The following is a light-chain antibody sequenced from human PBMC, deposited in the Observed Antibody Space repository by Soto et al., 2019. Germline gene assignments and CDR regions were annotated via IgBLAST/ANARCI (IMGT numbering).Light chain of an antibody. V-gene: IGKV1-5*01. CDR2: GAS. CDR3: QHSYSYPYT. CDR1: QSISTW. Sequence: DIPMTQSPSTLSASVGDRVTISCRASQSISTWLAWYQQKPGKAPELLIYGASSLESGVPSRFSGSGSGTEFTLTISSLQPVDFATYYCQHSYSYPYTFGQGTRLEIK. J-gene: IGKJ2*01.